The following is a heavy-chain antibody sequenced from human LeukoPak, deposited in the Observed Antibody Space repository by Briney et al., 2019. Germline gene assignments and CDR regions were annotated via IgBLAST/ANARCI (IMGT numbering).Heavy chain of an antibody. CDR1: GFTLSTYA. J-gene: IGHJ5*02. CDR2: ISGSGTTI. D-gene: IGHD3-22*01. V-gene: IGHV3-23*01. CDR3: ANLYDSVGYYIA. Sequence: GGSLRLSCVASGFTLSTYALSWVRQAPGKGLEWVSAISGSGTTIYYADSVKGRFTISRDNSKNTLYLQMNSLRAEDTAVYYCANLYDSVGYYIAWGQGALVTVSS.